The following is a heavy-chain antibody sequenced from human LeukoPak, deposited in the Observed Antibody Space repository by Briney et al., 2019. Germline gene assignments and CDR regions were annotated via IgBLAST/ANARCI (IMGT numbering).Heavy chain of an antibody. J-gene: IGHJ4*02. D-gene: IGHD1-1*01. CDR1: GFTFSSYG. CDR2: ISYDGSNK. CDR3: AKLVDDLAY. Sequence: GRSLRLSCAASGFTFSSYGMHWVRQAPGKGLEWVAVISYDGSNKYYADSVKGRFTISRDNSKNTLYLQMNSLRAEDTAVYYCAKLVDDLAYWGQGTLVTVSS. V-gene: IGHV3-30*18.